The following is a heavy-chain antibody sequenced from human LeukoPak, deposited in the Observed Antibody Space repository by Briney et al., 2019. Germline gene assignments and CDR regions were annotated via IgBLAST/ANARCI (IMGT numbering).Heavy chain of an antibody. CDR2: INHSGST. V-gene: IGHV4-34*01. CDR1: GGSFSGYY. J-gene: IGHJ6*02. CDR3: ATPSQGYYYYGMDV. Sequence: SETLSLTCAVYGGSFSGYYWSWIRQPPGKGLEWIGEINHSGSTNYNPSLKSRVTISVDTSKDQFSLKLSSVTAADTAVYYCATPSQGYYYYGMDVWGQGTTVAASS.